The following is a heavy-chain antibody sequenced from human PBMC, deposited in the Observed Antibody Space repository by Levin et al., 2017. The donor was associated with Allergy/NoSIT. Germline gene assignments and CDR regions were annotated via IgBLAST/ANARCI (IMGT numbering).Heavy chain of an antibody. Sequence: RGSLRLSCAASGFTFSNYWMNWVRQAPGKGLEWVANIKQDGSEKHYIDSVKGRFTISRDNAKNSLYLEMNSLRVEDTAVYYCARDYSYASDYWGQGTLATVSA. J-gene: IGHJ4*02. D-gene: IGHD5-18*01. CDR1: GFTFSNYW. CDR2: IKQDGSEK. CDR3: ARDYSYASDY. V-gene: IGHV3-7*01.